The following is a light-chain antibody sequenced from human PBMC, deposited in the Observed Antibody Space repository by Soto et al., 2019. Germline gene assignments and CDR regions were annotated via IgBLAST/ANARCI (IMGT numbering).Light chain of an antibody. CDR1: QSVSSN. CDR3: QQYNNWPPIT. Sequence: EIVLTRSPGTLSVSPGERATLSCRASQSVSSNLAWYQQKPGQAPRLLIYGASTRATGIPARFSGSGSGTEFTLTISSLQSEDFAVYYCQQYNNWPPITFGQGTRLEIK. V-gene: IGKV3-15*01. CDR2: GAS. J-gene: IGKJ5*01.